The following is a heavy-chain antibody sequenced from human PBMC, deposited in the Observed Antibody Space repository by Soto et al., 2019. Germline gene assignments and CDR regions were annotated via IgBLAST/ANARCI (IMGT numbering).Heavy chain of an antibody. CDR1: GYTFTGYY. V-gene: IGHV1-2*04. Sequence: ASVKVSCKASGYTFTGYYMHWVRQAPGQGLEWMGWINPNSGGTNYAQKFQGWVTMTRDTSISTAYMELSRLRSDDTAVYYCAGARWGYCSSTSCYDYYYYMDVWGKGTTVTVSS. CDR3: AGARWGYCSSTSCYDYYYYMDV. CDR2: INPNSGGT. J-gene: IGHJ6*03. D-gene: IGHD2-2*01.